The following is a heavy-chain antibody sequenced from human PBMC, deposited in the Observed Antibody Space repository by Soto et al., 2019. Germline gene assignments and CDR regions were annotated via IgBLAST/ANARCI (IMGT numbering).Heavy chain of an antibody. CDR3: ARDLVVVVAATQLHYYYGMDV. J-gene: IGHJ6*02. CDR1: GFTFSSYS. D-gene: IGHD2-15*01. V-gene: IGHV3-48*02. Sequence: GESLKISCAASGFTFSSYSMNWVRQAPGKGLEWVSYISSSSSTIYYADSVKGRFTISRDNAKNSLYLQMNSLRDEDTAVYYCARDLVVVVAATQLHYYYGMDVWGQGTTVTVSS. CDR2: ISSSSSTI.